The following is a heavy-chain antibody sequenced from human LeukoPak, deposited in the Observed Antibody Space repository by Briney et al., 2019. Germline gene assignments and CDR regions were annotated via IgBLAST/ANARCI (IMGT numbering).Heavy chain of an antibody. CDR1: GGSISSSSYY. CDR3: ARVGICSGDSCYSYPLDYYYYYMDV. Sequence: SETLSLTCTVSGGSISSSSYYWGWIRQPPGKGLEWIGSIYYSGSTYYNPSLKSRVTISVDTSKNQFSLKLSSVTAADTAVFYCARVGICSGDSCYSYPLDYYYYYMDVWGKGTTVTVSS. D-gene: IGHD2-15*01. V-gene: IGHV4-39*07. J-gene: IGHJ6*03. CDR2: IYYSGST.